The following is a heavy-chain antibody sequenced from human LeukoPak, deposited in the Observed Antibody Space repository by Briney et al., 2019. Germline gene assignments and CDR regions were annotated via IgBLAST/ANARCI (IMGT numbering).Heavy chain of an antibody. D-gene: IGHD2-2*02. CDR1: GVSFSGYY. J-gene: IGHJ5*02. CDR2: INHSGST. CDR3: ASIPYGTTSWFDP. Sequence: SETLSLTCAVYGVSFSGYYWSWIRQPPGKGLEWIGEINHSGSTNYNPSLKSRVTISVDTSKNQFSLKLSSVTAADTAVYYCASIPYGTTSWFDPWGQGTLVTVSS. V-gene: IGHV4-34*01.